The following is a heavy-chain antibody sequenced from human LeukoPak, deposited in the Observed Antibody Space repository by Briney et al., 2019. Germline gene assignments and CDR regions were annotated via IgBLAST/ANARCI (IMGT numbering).Heavy chain of an antibody. D-gene: IGHD3-9*01. CDR2: IYYSGST. V-gene: IGHV4-59*12. J-gene: IGHJ3*01. CDR3: ARLSVLRYFDWLSLFDV. CDR1: GGSISSYY. Sequence: SETLSLTCTVSGGSISSYYWSWIRQPPGKGLEWIGYIYYSGSTNYNPSLKSRVTISVDTSKNQFSLKLSSVTAADTAVYYCARLSVLRYFDWLSLFDVWGQGTMVTVSS.